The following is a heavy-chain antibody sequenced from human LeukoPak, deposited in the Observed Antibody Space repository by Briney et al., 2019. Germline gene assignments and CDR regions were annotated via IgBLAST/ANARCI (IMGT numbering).Heavy chain of an antibody. CDR3: ARASRDIVVVPAASNYYYYGMDV. CDR1: GGSFSGYY. CDR2: INRSGST. D-gene: IGHD2-2*01. V-gene: IGHV4-34*01. Sequence: SETLSLTCAVYGGSFSGYYWSWIRQPPGKGLEWIGEINRSGSTNYNPSLKSRVTISVHTSKNQFSLKLSSVTAADTAVYYCARASRDIVVVPAASNYYYYGMDVWGQGTTVTVSS. J-gene: IGHJ6*02.